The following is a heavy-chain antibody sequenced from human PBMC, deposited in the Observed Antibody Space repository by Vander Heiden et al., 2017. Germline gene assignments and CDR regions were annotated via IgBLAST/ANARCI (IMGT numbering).Heavy chain of an antibody. D-gene: IGHD2-2*02. CDR2: IIPIFGTA. J-gene: IGHJ5*02. CDR1: GGTFSSYA. Sequence: QVQLVQSGAEVKKPESSVKVSCKAYGGTFSSYAISWVRQAPGQGLEWMGGIIPIFGTANYAQKFQGRVTITADESTSTAYMELSSLRSEDTAVYYCARARYCSSTSCYTPWFDPWGQGTLVTVSS. CDR3: ARARYCSSTSCYTPWFDP. V-gene: IGHV1-69*01.